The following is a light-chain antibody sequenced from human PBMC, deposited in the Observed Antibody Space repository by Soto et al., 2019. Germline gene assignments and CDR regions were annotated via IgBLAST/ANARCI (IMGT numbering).Light chain of an antibody. Sequence: DIQMTQSPSTLSVSVGDTFTIPGRASQSINNWLASYQQKPGKAPTLLXYEASILQNGVPSSFSGTESATEFTLTISSLRTPDFATYYCQQYNDYSAWTFGQGTKVDIK. V-gene: IGKV1-5*03. J-gene: IGKJ1*01. CDR1: QSINNW. CDR2: EAS. CDR3: QQYNDYSAWT.